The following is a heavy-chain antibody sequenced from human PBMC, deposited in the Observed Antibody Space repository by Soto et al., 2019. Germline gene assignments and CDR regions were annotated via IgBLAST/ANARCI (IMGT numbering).Heavy chain of an antibody. J-gene: IGHJ4*02. CDR1: GDSIITDHW. V-gene: IGHV4-4*02. Sequence: QVRLQESGPGLVKPSETLSLTCAVSGDSIITDHWWTWFRQSPEKGLEGIGESYYDGRTNYNPSLKSRVTISVDTSHNPFSLKMSSVTAADTAIDFCARETGVYRRVAYGGQGTLVTVSS. CDR2: SYYDGRT. CDR3: ARETGVYRRVAY. D-gene: IGHD2-8*01.